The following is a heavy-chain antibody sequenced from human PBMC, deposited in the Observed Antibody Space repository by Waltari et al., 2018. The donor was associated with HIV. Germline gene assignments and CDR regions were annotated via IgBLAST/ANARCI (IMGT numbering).Heavy chain of an antibody. Sequence: QVQLQESGPGLVKPSETLSLTCTVSGGSISSYYWSWIRQPPGKGLEWIGDIYYSGSTNYNPSLKSRVTISVDTSKNQCSLKLSSVTAADTAVYYCAREYCSGGSCYSGSIGYWGQGTLVTVSS. CDR3: AREYCSGGSCYSGSIGY. J-gene: IGHJ4*02. V-gene: IGHV4-59*01. CDR1: GGSISSYY. D-gene: IGHD2-15*01. CDR2: IYYSGST.